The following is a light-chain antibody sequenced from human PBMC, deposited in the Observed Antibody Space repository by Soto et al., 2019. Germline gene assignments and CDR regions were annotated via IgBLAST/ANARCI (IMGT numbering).Light chain of an antibody. CDR2: GAS. CDR3: QQYHNWPRS. CDR1: QRVSSN. Sequence: VMTQSPATLSVSPGERATLSCRASQRVSSNLSCYQHKPCQAPRPIIYGASTRAPGIPDRFSGSGSGTEFTLTISSLQSEDFRLYYCQQYHNWPRSFGQGTKVDI. V-gene: IGKV3-15*01. J-gene: IGKJ1*01.